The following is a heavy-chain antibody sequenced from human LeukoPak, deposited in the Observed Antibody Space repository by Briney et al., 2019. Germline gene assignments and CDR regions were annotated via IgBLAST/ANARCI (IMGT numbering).Heavy chain of an antibody. D-gene: IGHD3-3*01. Sequence: GGSLRLSCAASGFSFSDYNMNWVRQAPGKGLEWVSSISSVSTYIYYADSVKGRFTISRDNAKNSLFLQMNSLRAEDTAVYYCAKNTILDSRSYWGQGNLVTVSS. CDR1: GFSFSDYN. V-gene: IGHV3-21*04. J-gene: IGHJ4*02. CDR3: AKNTILDSRSY. CDR2: ISSVSTYI.